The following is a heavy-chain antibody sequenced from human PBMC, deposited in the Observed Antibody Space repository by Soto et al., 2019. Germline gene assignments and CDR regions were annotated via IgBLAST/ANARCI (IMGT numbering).Heavy chain of an antibody. CDR3: ARDPGLYCSGGSCFGSYFDY. V-gene: IGHV3-33*01. CDR2: IWYDGSNK. D-gene: IGHD2-15*01. Sequence: QVQLAESGGGVVQPGRSLRLSCAASGFTFSSYGMHWVRQAPGKGLEWVAVIWYDGSNKYYADSVKGRFTISRDNSKNTLYLQMNSLRAEDTAVYYCARDPGLYCSGGSCFGSYFDYWGQGTLVTVSS. J-gene: IGHJ4*02. CDR1: GFTFSSYG.